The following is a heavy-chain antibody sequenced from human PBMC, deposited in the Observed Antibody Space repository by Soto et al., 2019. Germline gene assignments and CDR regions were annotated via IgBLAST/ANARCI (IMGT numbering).Heavy chain of an antibody. Sequence: EVQLVESGGGLVQPGVSLRLSCAASGFTFSTYWMHWVRQIPGKGLEWVSRVKSDGSTYYADPVKGRFTISRDNAWNTVYLQMNRLRAEDTALYYCARGLKNYYGMDVWGQGTTVTVSS. J-gene: IGHJ6*02. CDR3: ARGLKNYYGMDV. V-gene: IGHV3-74*01. CDR2: VKSDGST. CDR1: GFTFSTYW.